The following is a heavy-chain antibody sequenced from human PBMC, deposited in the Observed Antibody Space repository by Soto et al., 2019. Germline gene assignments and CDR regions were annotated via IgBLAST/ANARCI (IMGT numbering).Heavy chain of an antibody. CDR2: IYYSGST. V-gene: IGHV4-59*08. CDR1: GGSISSYY. J-gene: IGHJ6*02. D-gene: IGHD6-13*01. CDR3: ARRRSWYGGAYYRYGMDV. Sequence: SSETLSLTCTVSGGSISSYYWSWIRQPPGKGLEWIGYIYYSGSTNYNPSLKSRVTISVDTSKNQFSLKLSSVTAADTAVYYCARRRSWYGGAYYRYGMDVWGQGTTVTVSS.